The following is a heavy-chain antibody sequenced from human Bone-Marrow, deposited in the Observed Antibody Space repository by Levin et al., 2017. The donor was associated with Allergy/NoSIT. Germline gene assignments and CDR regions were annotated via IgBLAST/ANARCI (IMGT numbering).Heavy chain of an antibody. D-gene: IGHD6-13*01. V-gene: IGHV3-23*01. CDR1: GFTFSSYA. CDR2: FSGDSDKI. Sequence: GGSLRLSCAASGFTFSSYAMSWVRQAPGKGLEWVSGFSGDSDKINYVDSVKGRFTIAGDNSKNTLYLQMNSLRAEDTAVYYCARISSRWYSYMDVWGKGTTVTVS. J-gene: IGHJ6*03. CDR3: ARISSRWYSYMDV.